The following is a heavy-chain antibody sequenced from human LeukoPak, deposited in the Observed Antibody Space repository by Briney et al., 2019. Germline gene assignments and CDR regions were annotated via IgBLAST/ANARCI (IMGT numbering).Heavy chain of an antibody. J-gene: IGHJ6*02. CDR3: ARDKWQGRYSYYGMTS. Sequence: PGGSLRLSCAASGYTFSTYAMNWVRQAPGKGLEWVSAISGSGGSTYYADSVKGRFTISRDNTKNSLYLQMNSLRAEDTAVYYCARDKWQGRYSYYGMTSGAKGPRSPSP. CDR1: GYTFSTYA. D-gene: IGHD2-8*01. V-gene: IGHV3-23*01. CDR2: ISGSGGST.